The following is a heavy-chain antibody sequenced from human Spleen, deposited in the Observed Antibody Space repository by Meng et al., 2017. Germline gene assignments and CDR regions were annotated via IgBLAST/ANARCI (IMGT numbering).Heavy chain of an antibody. J-gene: IGHJ4*02. D-gene: IGHD6-6*01. CDR2: IGSAGDTA. CDR1: VFTFSNYG. V-gene: IGHV3-23*04. CDR3: ARLYSSSEGRH. Sequence: VQLVESGGGVVQPGRSLRLSCTASVFTFSNYGMHWVRQAPGKGLEWVSTIGSAGDTAYYADSVKGRFTISRDNSKNTLYLQMDSLRAEDTAIFYCARLYSSSEGRHWGQGALVTVSS.